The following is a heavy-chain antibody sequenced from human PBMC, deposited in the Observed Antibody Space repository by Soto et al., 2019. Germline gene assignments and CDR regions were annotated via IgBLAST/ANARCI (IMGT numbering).Heavy chain of an antibody. CDR2: ISWNSGSI. J-gene: IGHJ4*02. CDR1: GFTFDDYA. Sequence: EVQLVESGGGLVQPGRSLRLSCAASGFTFDDYAMHWVRQAPGKGLEWVSGISWNSGSIGYADSVKGRFTISRDNAKNSLYLQMNSLRAEDTALYYCAKESHYDILTGYIDFDYWGQGTLVTVSS. D-gene: IGHD3-9*01. CDR3: AKESHYDILTGYIDFDY. V-gene: IGHV3-9*01.